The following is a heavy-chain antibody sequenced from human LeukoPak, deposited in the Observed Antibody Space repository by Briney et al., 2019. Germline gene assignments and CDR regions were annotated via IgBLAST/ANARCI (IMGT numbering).Heavy chain of an antibody. CDR3: ARNLVSSWVGAH. CDR2: ISTSTTTI. J-gene: IGHJ4*02. D-gene: IGHD3-16*01. CDR1: GFTFSSYS. Sequence: GGSLRLSCEASGFTFSSYSMNWVRQAPGKGLEWISYISTSTTTIYYANSVKGRFTISRDNAKKSLYLQMNSLRAEDTAVYYCARNLVSSWVGAHWGQGTLVTVSS. V-gene: IGHV3-48*01.